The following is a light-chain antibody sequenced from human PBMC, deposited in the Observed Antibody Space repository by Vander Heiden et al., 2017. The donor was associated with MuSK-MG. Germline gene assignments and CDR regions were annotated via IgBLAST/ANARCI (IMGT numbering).Light chain of an antibody. V-gene: IGLV2-23*02. J-gene: IGLJ3*02. CDR1: ISDVGSDNI. CDR2: EVS. CDR3: GSEAGTTAVWV. Sequence: SALAQPASGSGSPGQSITISCTCTISDVGSDNIVSWYQHHPGKAPKLMIYEVSKRNSGVANRFSAAKYGDTASLTISGLQAEDEADYYCGSEAGTTAVWVFGGGTRRTVL.